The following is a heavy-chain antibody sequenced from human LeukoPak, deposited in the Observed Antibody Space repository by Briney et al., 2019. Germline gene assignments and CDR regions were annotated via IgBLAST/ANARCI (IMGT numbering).Heavy chain of an antibody. D-gene: IGHD3-3*01. V-gene: IGHV1-8*01. CDR2: MNPNSGNT. J-gene: IGHJ6*03. Sequence: ASVKVSCKASGYTFTSYDINWVRQATGQGLEWMGWMNPNSGNTGYAQKFQGRVTMTRNTSISTAYMELSSLRSEDTAVYYCATNRYDFRSATYYYYYYMDVWGKGTTVTVSS. CDR3: ATNRYDFRSATYYYYYYMDV. CDR1: GYTFTSYD.